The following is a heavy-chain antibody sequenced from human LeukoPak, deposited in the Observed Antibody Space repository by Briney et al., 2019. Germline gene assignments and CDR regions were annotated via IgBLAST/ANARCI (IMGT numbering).Heavy chain of an antibody. Sequence: PSETLSLTCTVSGGPISSYYWSWIRQPPGKGLEWIGYIYTSGSTNYNPSLKSRVTISVDTSKNQFSLKLSSVTAADTAVYYCARLRVSRSSSRNYYYYYYMDVWGQGTLVTVSS. CDR1: GGPISSYY. D-gene: IGHD6-13*01. CDR2: IYTSGST. V-gene: IGHV4-4*09. CDR3: ARLRVSRSSSRNYYYYYYMDV. J-gene: IGHJ6*03.